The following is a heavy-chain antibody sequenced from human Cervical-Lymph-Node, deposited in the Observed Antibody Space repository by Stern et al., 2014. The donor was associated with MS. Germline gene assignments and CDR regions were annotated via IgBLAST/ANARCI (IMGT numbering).Heavy chain of an antibody. J-gene: IGHJ4*02. D-gene: IGHD3-16*01. V-gene: IGHV1-69*01. CDR1: GGTFSDV. CDR2: IIPMFGTT. CDR3: ATTFH. Sequence: QVQLVQSGPEVKKPGSSVKLSCKASGGTFSDVINWVLQAPGQGLDWMGGIIPMFGTTNYAQKFQGRVKITADESMTTGYMELTSLTSEDTALYYCATTFHWGQGTLITVSS.